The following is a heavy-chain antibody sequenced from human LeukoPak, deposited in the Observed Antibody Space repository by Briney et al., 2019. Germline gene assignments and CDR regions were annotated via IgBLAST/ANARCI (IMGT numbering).Heavy chain of an antibody. CDR1: GFTFSSYA. J-gene: IGHJ4*02. Sequence: GGSLRLPCAASGFTFSSYAMSWVRQAPGKGLEWVSAISGSGGSTYYADSVKGRFTISRDNSKNTLYLQMNSLRAEDTAVYYCAKDLWYSGSYYNYWGQGTLVTVSS. CDR3: AKDLWYSGSYYNY. D-gene: IGHD1-26*01. CDR2: ISGSGGST. V-gene: IGHV3-23*01.